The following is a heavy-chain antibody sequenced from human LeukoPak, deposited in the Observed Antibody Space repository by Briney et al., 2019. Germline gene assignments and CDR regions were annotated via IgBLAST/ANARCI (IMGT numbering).Heavy chain of an antibody. CDR3: ARDNGGWFDS. CDR2: IKQGGREE. J-gene: IGHJ5*01. CDR1: EFIFSDYW. Sequence: PGGSLRLSCVASEFIFSDYWMSWVRQAPAKGLEWVANIKQGGREEKYVGSVKGRFAISRDDAKSTLYLQMDSLSGDDTAVYYCARDNGGWFDSWGRGTLVTVSS. V-gene: IGHV3-7*03. D-gene: IGHD3-10*01.